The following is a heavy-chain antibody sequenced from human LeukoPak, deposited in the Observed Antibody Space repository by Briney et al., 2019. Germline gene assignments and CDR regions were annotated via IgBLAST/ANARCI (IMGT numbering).Heavy chain of an antibody. J-gene: IGHJ4*02. D-gene: IGHD2-21*01. CDR1: GGSISSGGYY. CDR2: IYYSGST. V-gene: IGHV4-31*03. Sequence: SETLSLTCTVSGGSISSGGYYWSWIRQHPGKGLEWIGYIYYSGSTYYNPSLKSRVTISVDTSKNQFSLKLSSVTAADTAVYYCAREAYAGVFDYWGQGTLVTVSS. CDR3: AREAYAGVFDY.